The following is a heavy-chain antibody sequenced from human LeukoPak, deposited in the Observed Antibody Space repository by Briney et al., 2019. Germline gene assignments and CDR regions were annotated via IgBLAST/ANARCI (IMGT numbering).Heavy chain of an antibody. J-gene: IGHJ3*01. CDR2: IYYSGST. Sequence: SETLSLTCTVSGGSISYYYWSWIRKPPGKGLKWIGYIYYSGSTNYNPSLKSRVTISVDTSKNQFSLNLSSVTTADTAVYYCARVSRSSTSCPRRDALDVWGQGTMVTVSS. CDR1: GGSISYYY. D-gene: IGHD2-2*01. CDR3: ARVSRSSTSCPRRDALDV. V-gene: IGHV4-59*01.